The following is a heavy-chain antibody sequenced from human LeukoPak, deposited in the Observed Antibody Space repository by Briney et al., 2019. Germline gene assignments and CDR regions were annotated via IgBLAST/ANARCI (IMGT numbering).Heavy chain of an antibody. CDR2: ISAYNGNT. V-gene: IGHV1-18*01. D-gene: IGHD6-19*01. J-gene: IGHJ5*02. CDR1: GYTFTSYG. Sequence: ASVKVSCKASGYTFTSYGISWVRQAPGQGLEWMAWISAYNGNTNYAQKLQGRVTMTTDTSTSTAYMELRSLRSDDTAVYYCAREERSIAVAGPNWFDPWGQGTLVTVSS. CDR3: AREERSIAVAGPNWFDP.